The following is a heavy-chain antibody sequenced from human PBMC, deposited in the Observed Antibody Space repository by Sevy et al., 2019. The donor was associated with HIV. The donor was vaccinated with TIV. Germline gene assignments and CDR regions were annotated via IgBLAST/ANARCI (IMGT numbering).Heavy chain of an antibody. V-gene: IGHV3-30*18. CDR2: ISYDGSSK. CDR1: GFIFSSYG. J-gene: IGHJ4*02. Sequence: GGSLRLSCAASGFIFSSYGMHWVRQAPGKGLEWVTIISYDGSSKYYADSVKGRFTISRDNSENILYLQMNSLRTDDTAVYYCVKWGVTWELLDYWGQGTLVTVSS. D-gene: IGHD1-26*01. CDR3: VKWGVTWELLDY.